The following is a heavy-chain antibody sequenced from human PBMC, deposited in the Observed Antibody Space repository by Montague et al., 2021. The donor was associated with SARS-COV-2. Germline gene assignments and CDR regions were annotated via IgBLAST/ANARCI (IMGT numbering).Heavy chain of an antibody. CDR2: VHYSGRN. Sequence: SETLSLTCSVSGGSGGGDYWRWPRQPPGKGLAWIGHVHYSGRNTYSPSFKSRVTISIDTPKNQFSLKLSSVTAADTAVYYCARSLDPSGTYYLPYWGQGTLVTVSS. D-gene: IGHD3-10*01. CDR3: ARSLDPSGTYYLPY. CDR1: GGSGGGDY. V-gene: IGHV4-59*02. J-gene: IGHJ4*02.